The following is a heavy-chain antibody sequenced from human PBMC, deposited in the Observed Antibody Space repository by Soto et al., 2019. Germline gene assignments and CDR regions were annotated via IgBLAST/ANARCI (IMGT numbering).Heavy chain of an antibody. CDR1: EFAYRGYG. J-gene: IGHJ6*02. CDR2: IWYDGSNK. D-gene: IGHD6-13*01. Sequence: PGGSLRKSCAACEFAYRGYGRHWVRQAPGKGLEWVAVIWYDGSNKYYADSVKGRFTISRDNSKNTLYLQMNSLRAEDTAVYYCAGPIAAAGTSYDYYGMDVWGQGTTVPVSS. CDR3: AGPIAAAGTSYDYYGMDV. V-gene: IGHV3-33*01.